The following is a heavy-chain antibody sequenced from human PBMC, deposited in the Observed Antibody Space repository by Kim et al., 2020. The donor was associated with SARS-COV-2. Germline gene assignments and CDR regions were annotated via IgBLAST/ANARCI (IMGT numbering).Heavy chain of an antibody. CDR3: AKVPHATAP. Sequence: GSTYYADSVKGRFTISRDNSKNSLYLQMNSLRTEDTALYYCAKVPHATAPWGQGTLVTVSS. D-gene: IGHD6-13*01. V-gene: IGHV3-43*01. J-gene: IGHJ5*02. CDR2: GST.